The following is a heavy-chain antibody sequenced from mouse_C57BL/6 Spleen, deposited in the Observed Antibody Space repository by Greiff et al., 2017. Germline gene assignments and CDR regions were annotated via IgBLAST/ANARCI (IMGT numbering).Heavy chain of an antibody. D-gene: IGHD3-2*02. V-gene: IGHV3-6*01. CDR1: GYSITSGYY. CDR3: ARGDTAQVYYFDY. CDR2: ISYDGSN. J-gene: IGHJ2*01. Sequence: EVQRVESGPGLVKPSQSLSLTCSVTGYSITSGYYWNWIRQFPGNKLEWMGYISYDGSNNYNPSLKNRISITRDTSKNQFFLKLNSVTTEDTATYYCARGDTAQVYYFDYWGQGTTLTVSS.